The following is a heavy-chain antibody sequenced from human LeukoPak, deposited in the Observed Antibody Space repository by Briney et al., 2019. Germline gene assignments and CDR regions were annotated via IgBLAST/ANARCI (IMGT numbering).Heavy chain of an antibody. CDR1: GGTFSSYA. V-gene: IGHV1-69*04. CDR2: IIPILGIA. J-gene: IGHJ3*02. Sequence: SVKVSCKASGGTFSSYAISWVRQAPGQGLEWMGRIIPILGIANYAPKFQGRVTITADKSTSTAYMELSSLRSEDTAVYYCASRTGDLRVDAFDIWGQGTMVTVSS. D-gene: IGHD7-27*01. CDR3: ASRTGDLRVDAFDI.